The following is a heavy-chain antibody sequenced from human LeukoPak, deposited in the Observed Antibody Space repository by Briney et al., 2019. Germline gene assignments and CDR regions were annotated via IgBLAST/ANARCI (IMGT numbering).Heavy chain of an antibody. CDR1: GGSFSGYY. V-gene: IGHV4-34*01. CDR3: APTGVPAAAGYYYGMDV. CDR2: INHSGST. D-gene: IGHD2-2*01. J-gene: IGHJ6*02. Sequence: SETLSLTCAVYGGSFSGYYWSWLRQPPGKGLEWIGEINHSGSTNYNPSLKSRVTISVDTSKNQFSLKLSSVTAADTAVYYCAPTGVPAAAGYYYGMDVWGQGTTVTVSS.